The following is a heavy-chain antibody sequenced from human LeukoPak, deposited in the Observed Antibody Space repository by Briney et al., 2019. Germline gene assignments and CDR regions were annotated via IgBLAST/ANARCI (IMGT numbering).Heavy chain of an antibody. V-gene: IGHV3-48*04. CDR1: GFTFSNYN. CDR3: VRGMRDYYGLDY. D-gene: IGHD3-10*01. CDR2: ISKSSGVI. Sequence: PGGALRLSCAASGFTFSNYNMNWVRQAPGQGLEWLSYISKSSGVIYYADSVKGRFSISRDNANNSLYLQMNSLRAGDTAVYSCVRGMRDYYGLDYWGQGTLVTVSS. J-gene: IGHJ4*02.